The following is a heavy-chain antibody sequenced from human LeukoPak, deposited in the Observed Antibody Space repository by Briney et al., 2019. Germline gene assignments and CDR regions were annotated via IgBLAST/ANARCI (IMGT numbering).Heavy chain of an antibody. CDR2: IYESGST. Sequence: TSETLSLTCTVSGYSISSGYYWGWIRQPPGKGLEWIGSIYESGSTYYNPSLKSRVTISVDTFKNQFSLKLTSVTAADTAVYYCARLLRVGYCSTTSCNWFDPWGQGTLVTVSS. CDR1: GYSISSGYY. V-gene: IGHV4-38-2*02. J-gene: IGHJ5*02. D-gene: IGHD2-2*03. CDR3: ARLLRVGYCSTTSCNWFDP.